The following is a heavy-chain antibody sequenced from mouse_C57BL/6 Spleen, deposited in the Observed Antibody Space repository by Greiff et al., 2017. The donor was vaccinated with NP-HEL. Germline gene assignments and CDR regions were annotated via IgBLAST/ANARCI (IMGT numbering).Heavy chain of an antibody. D-gene: IGHD1-1*01. CDR2: IDPSASYT. CDR1: GYTFTSYW. CDR3: ARYYYGSSYDYFDY. Sequence: QVQLQQPGAELVMPGASVKLSCKASGYTFTSYWMHWVKQRPGQGLEWIGEIDPSASYTNYNQKFKGKSTLTVDKSSSTAYMQLSSLTSEDSAVYYCARYYYGSSYDYFDYWGQGTTLTVSS. J-gene: IGHJ2*01. V-gene: IGHV1-69*01.